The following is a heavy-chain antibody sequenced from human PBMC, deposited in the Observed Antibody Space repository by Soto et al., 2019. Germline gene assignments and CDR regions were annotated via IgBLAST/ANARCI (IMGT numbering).Heavy chain of an antibody. D-gene: IGHD6-19*01. Sequence: EVQLVESGGDSVQPGGSLRLSCAASGFTFSNFWMSWLRQAPGRGLEWVANTNQDGTEKNYLDSVRGRFTISRDNAKTSLSLQIHSLGAEDTAVYYCAKDGSGWSVTWGQGTTVIVSS. V-gene: IGHV3-7*01. CDR1: GFTFSNFW. CDR3: AKDGSGWSVT. CDR2: TNQDGTEK. J-gene: IGHJ5*02.